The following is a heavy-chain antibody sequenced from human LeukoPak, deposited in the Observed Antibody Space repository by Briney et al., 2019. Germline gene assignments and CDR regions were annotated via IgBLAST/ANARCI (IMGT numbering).Heavy chain of an antibody. D-gene: IGHD3-16*01. CDR3: ARVGGVPRENWFDP. CDR1: GYTFTSYG. Sequence: GASVRVSCKASGYTFTSYGISWVRQAPGQGLAWMGWISAYNGNTNYAQKLQGRVTMTTDTSKGKAYMELRSLRLEDAAVYYCARVGGVPRENWFDPWGQGTLVTVSS. V-gene: IGHV1-18*01. CDR2: ISAYNGNT. J-gene: IGHJ5*02.